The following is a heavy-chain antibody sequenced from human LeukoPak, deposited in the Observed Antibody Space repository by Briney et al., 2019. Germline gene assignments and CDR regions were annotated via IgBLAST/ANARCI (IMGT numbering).Heavy chain of an antibody. CDR3: AKEAVWGGPQNYAFDI. J-gene: IGHJ3*02. Sequence: PGRSLRLSCAASGFTFSSYGMHWVRQAPGKGLEWVAVISYDGSNKYYADSVKGRFTISRDNSKNTLYLQMNSLRAEDTAVYYCAKEAVWGGPQNYAFDIWGQGTMVTVSS. V-gene: IGHV3-30*18. D-gene: IGHD7-27*01. CDR2: ISYDGSNK. CDR1: GFTFSSYG.